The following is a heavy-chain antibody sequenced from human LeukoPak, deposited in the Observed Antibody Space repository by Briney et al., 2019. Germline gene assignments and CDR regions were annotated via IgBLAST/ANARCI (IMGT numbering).Heavy chain of an antibody. D-gene: IGHD3-9*01. CDR3: ATGNDILTSFYE. J-gene: IGHJ4*02. V-gene: IGHV3-9*01. CDR1: GGTFDDYA. CDR2: ISWNSVDI. Sequence: QTGGSLRLSCVLSGGTFDDYAMHWVRRSPGRGLEWVSGISWNSVDIVYTASVRGRFTISRDNAKNSSYLQMNNLRPEDTALYYCATGNDILTSFYEWGLGTLVTVSS.